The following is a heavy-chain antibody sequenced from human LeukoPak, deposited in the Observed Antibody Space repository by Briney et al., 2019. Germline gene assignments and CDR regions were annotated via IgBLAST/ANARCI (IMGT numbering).Heavy chain of an antibody. J-gene: IGHJ5*02. CDR2: ISPHNGQT. V-gene: IGHV1-18*01. Sequence: ASVKVSCQPSGYIFNFYGIIWLRQAPGQGLEWMGWISPHNGQTLYAHEVQDRVIMTTNASTTTAYMELRSLRSDDTAVYYCAKTREHDLNDLWGQGTLVTVSS. CDR1: GYIFNFYG. CDR3: AKTREHDLNDL. D-gene: IGHD1-26*01.